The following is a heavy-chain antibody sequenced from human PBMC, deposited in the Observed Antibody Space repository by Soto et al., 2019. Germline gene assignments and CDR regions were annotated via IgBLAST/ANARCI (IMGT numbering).Heavy chain of an antibody. CDR3: AKDMLPYGSGSYYIDY. Sequence: GGSLRLSCAASGFTFDDYAMHWVRQAPGKGLEWVSGISWNSGSIGYADSVKGRFTISRDNAKNSLYLQMNSLRAEDTALYYCAKDMLPYGSGSYYIDYWGQGTLVTVSS. CDR2: ISWNSGSI. D-gene: IGHD3-10*01. CDR1: GFTFDDYA. J-gene: IGHJ4*02. V-gene: IGHV3-9*01.